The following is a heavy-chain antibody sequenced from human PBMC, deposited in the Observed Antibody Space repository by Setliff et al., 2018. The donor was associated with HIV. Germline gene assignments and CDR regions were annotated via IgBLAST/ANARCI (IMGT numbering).Heavy chain of an antibody. V-gene: IGHV4-4*07. CDR2: IYPSGST. J-gene: IGHJ6*03. CDR1: GGSISSYY. D-gene: IGHD3-22*01. Sequence: ETLSLTCTVSGGSISSYYWSWIRQPAGKGLEWIGRIYPSGSTSYNPSLKSRVTMSVDTSKNQISLKLSSVTAADTAVFYCAREFYHYDSSDYYSDYYYYYMDVWGKGTTVTVS. CDR3: AREFYHYDSSDYYSDYYYYYMDV.